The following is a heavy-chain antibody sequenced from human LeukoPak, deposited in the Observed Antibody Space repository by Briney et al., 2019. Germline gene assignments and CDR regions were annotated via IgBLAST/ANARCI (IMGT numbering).Heavy chain of an antibody. Sequence: ASVKVSCKASGYTFTSYDINWVRQATGQGLEWMGWMNPNSGNTGYAQKFQGRVTMTRNTSISTAYMELRSLRSDDTAVYYCARVDYYGSGSYLWGQGTLVTVSS. CDR3: ARVDYYGSGSYL. CDR2: MNPNSGNT. V-gene: IGHV1-8*01. J-gene: IGHJ4*02. CDR1: GYTFTSYD. D-gene: IGHD3-10*01.